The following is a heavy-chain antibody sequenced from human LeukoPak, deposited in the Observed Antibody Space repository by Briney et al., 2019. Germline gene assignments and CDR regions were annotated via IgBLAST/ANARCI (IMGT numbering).Heavy chain of an antibody. CDR3: ARGAIVVVPAAKWFDY. Sequence: GGSLRLSCAASGFTFDDYGMSWVRHAPGKGLEWVSGINWNGGSTGYADPVKGRFTISRDNAKNTLYLQMNSLRAEDTAVYYCARGAIVVVPAAKWFDYWGQGTLVTVSS. D-gene: IGHD2-2*01. CDR2: INWNGGST. CDR1: GFTFDDYG. V-gene: IGHV3-20*04. J-gene: IGHJ4*02.